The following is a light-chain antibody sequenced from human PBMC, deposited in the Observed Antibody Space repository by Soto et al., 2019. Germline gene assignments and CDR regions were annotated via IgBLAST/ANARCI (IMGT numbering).Light chain of an antibody. J-gene: IGLJ1*01. V-gene: IGLV2-14*01. CDR1: SSDVDFSDY. CDR3: YSYTISSTRV. CDR2: ELT. Sequence: VLTHPASLSGPPGQSIAISCTGPSSDVDFSDYSAWSQQHPGKVPQLIIYELTIRPSGVSNVFSGSKSGDTASLTISGLQAQDGADYYCYSYTISSTRVFGTGTNVTGL.